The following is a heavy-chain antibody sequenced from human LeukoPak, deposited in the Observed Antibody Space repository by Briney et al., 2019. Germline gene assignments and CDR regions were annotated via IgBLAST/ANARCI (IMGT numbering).Heavy chain of an antibody. J-gene: IGHJ4*02. CDR3: ARAYGGNSPFDY. CDR2: IIPIFGTA. CDR1: GGTFSSYA. Sequence: ASVKVSCKASGGTFSSYAISWVRQAPGQGLEWMGGIIPIFGTANYAQKFQGRVTITADESTSTAYMELSSLRSEDTAVYYCARAYGGNSPFDYWGQGTPVTVSS. V-gene: IGHV1-69*13. D-gene: IGHD4-23*01.